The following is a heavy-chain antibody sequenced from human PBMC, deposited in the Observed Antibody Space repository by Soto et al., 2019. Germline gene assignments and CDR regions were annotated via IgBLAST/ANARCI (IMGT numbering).Heavy chain of an antibody. CDR1: GGSISSYY. V-gene: IGHV4-59*01. D-gene: IGHD3-22*01. CDR2: IYYSVST. J-gene: IGHJ3*02. CDR3: AICYQGSGYIAFDI. Sequence: SETLSLTCTVSGGSISSYYWSWIRQPPGKGLEYIGYIYYSVSTNSTTSLTSRVTISVDTSKQQFSLKLSSVTVADTAVYYSAICYQGSGYIAFDIWGQGTMVTVSS.